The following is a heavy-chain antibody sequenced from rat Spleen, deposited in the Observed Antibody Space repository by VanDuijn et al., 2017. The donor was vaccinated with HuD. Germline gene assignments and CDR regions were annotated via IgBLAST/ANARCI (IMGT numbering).Heavy chain of an antibody. CDR2: INGAGST. J-gene: IGHJ2*01. CDR1: DYSITSNY. V-gene: IGHV3-3*01. CDR3: ARHGYNSYFDY. Sequence: EVQLQESGPGLVKPSQSLSLTCSVTDYSITSNYWDWIRQFPGNKLEWMGYINGAGSTNYNPSLKGRISITRDTSKNQFFLQVNSVTTEDTGTYYCARHGYNSYFDYWGQGVMVTVSS. D-gene: IGHD1-9*01.